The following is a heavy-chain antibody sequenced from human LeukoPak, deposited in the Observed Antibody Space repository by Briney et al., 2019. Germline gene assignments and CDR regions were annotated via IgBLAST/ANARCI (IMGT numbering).Heavy chain of an antibody. CDR3: ARDGLLYSSGWYIGYYYYGMDV. Sequence: GGSLRLSCAASGFTFSSYAMHWVRQAPGKGLEWVAVISYDGSNKYYADSVKGRLTISRDNSKNTLYLQMNSLRAEDTAVYYCARDGLLYSSGWYIGYYYYGMDVWGQGTTVTVSS. V-gene: IGHV3-30-3*01. CDR2: ISYDGSNK. J-gene: IGHJ6*02. CDR1: GFTFSSYA. D-gene: IGHD6-19*01.